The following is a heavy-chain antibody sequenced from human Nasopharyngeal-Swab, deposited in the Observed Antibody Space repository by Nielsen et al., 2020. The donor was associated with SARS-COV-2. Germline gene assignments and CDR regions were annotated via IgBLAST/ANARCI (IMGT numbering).Heavy chain of an antibody. V-gene: IGHV3-7*03. CDR1: GFSFSTYW. Sequence: GESLKISCAASGFSFSTYWMTWVRQAPGKGLEWVANIKQDGSEKYYVDSVKGRFTLSRDNHKNLLYLQVNSLRAEDTAVYYCARQGVFVPGYYHEYDMDVWGKGTTVTVSS. CDR2: IKQDGSEK. CDR3: ARQGVFVPGYYHEYDMDV. J-gene: IGHJ6*04. D-gene: IGHD3-16*02.